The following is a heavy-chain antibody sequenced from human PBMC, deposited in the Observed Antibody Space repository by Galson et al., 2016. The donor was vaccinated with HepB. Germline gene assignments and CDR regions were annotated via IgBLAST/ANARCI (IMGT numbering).Heavy chain of an antibody. D-gene: IGHD3-3*02. CDR2: FSNDGST. CDR3: ARVSFRTLDS. J-gene: IGHJ4*02. V-gene: IGHV4-39*07. CDR1: ASGTADYH. Sequence: ETLSLTCTVSASGTADYHWAFIRRPPGRGLEWIGSFSNDGSTFYNPSLRSRVTMSRDMSKNQFSVTLRSVTAADTAVYYCARVSFRTLDSWGQGALVTVSS.